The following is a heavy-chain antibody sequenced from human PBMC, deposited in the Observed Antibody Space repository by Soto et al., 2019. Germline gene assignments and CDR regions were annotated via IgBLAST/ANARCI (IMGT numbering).Heavy chain of an antibody. V-gene: IGHV4-30-4*01. J-gene: IGHJ6*02. CDR2: IYSSGTT. CDR3: ARELIQLWPHYYYGMDV. Sequence: PSETLSLTCTVSGGSISSGDYYWSWIRQPPGKGLEWIGYIYSSGTTYYNPSLKSRVTISVDASKNQFSLKVSSVTAADTAVYYCARELIQLWPHYYYGMDVWGQGTKVTVSS. D-gene: IGHD5-18*01. CDR1: GGSISSGDYY.